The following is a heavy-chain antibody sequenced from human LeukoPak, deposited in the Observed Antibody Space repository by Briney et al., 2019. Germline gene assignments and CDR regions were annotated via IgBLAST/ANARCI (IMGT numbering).Heavy chain of an antibody. CDR2: ISYEASNT. J-gene: IGHJ4*02. CDR1: GFTFRYYA. CDR3: AKESAWNNWNAHDY. D-gene: IGHD1-20*01. Sequence: PGGSLRLSCAASGFTFRYYAMHWVRQAPGKGLEWVAVISYEASNTYYADSVKGRFTISRDSSRDTLYLQMNSLRAEDTAVYYCAKESAWNNWNAHDYWGQGTLVTVSS. V-gene: IGHV3-30*04.